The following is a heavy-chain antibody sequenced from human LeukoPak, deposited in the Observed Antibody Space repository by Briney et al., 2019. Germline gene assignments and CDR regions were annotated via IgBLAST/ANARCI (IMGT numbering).Heavy chain of an antibody. V-gene: IGHV3-33*01. CDR2: IYYDGSNQ. J-gene: IGHJ4*02. CDR1: GFTFNIFG. D-gene: IGHD6-6*01. Sequence: PGGSLRLSCAASGFTFNIFGMHWVRQAPGKGLEWVAVIYYDGSNQFYADSVKGRFTISRDNSKTTLYLQMNSLRAEDTAVYYCARWGSSSLPVDYWGQGTLVTVSS. CDR3: ARWGSSSLPVDY.